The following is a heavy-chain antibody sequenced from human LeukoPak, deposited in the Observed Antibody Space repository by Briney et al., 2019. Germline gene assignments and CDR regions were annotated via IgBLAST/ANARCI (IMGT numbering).Heavy chain of an antibody. Sequence: PSETLSLTCAVSGGSISSSNWWSWVRQPPGKGLEWIGEIYHSGSTNYNPSLKNRVTISVDKSKNQFSLKLSSVTAADTAVYYCARGYYGSGSLVYYYYYYMDVWGKGTTVTVSS. V-gene: IGHV4-4*02. CDR2: IYHSGST. CDR1: GGSISSSNW. D-gene: IGHD3-10*01. CDR3: ARGYYGSGSLVYYYYYYMDV. J-gene: IGHJ6*03.